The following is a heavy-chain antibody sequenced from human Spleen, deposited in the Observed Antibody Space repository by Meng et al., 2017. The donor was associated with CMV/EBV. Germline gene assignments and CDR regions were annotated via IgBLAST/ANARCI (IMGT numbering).Heavy chain of an antibody. CDR2: YDPEDGET. Sequence: ASVKVSCKVSGYSLTELYIHWVRQAPGKGFEWMGGYDPEDGETLYAQSLQGRVTMTEDTSTDTAYMELASLRSEDTAIYYCVREYCGGDCSFANFYFDNWGQGTLVTVSS. V-gene: IGHV1-24*01. J-gene: IGHJ4*02. CDR1: GYSLTELY. CDR3: VREYCGGDCSFANFYFDN. D-gene: IGHD2-21*01.